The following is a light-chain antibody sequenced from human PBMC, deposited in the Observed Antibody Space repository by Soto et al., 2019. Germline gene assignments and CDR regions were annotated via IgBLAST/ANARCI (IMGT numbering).Light chain of an antibody. Sequence: QPVLTQSSSAPASLGSSVKLTCTLSSGHSSYIIAWHQQQPGKAPRYLMKLEGSGSYNKGSGVPDRFSGSSSGADRYLTISNLQSDDEADYYCETWDSNTHRYVFGTGTKVTVL. J-gene: IGLJ1*01. CDR3: ETWDSNTHRYV. CDR1: SGHSSYI. V-gene: IGLV4-60*03. CDR2: LEGSGSY.